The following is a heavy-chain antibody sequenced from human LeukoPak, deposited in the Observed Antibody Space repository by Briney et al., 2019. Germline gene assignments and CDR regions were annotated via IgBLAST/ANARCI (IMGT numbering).Heavy chain of an antibody. CDR1: GGTFSSYA. D-gene: IGHD3-9*01. V-gene: IGHV1-69*04. J-gene: IGHJ4*02. CDR3: ARDSHGILTGYFY. Sequence: ASVKVSCKASGGTFSSYAISWVRQAPGQGLEWMGRIIPILGIANYAQKFQGRVTMTTDTSTSTAYMELRSLRSDDTAVYYCARDSHGILTGYFYWGQGTLVTVSS. CDR2: IIPILGIA.